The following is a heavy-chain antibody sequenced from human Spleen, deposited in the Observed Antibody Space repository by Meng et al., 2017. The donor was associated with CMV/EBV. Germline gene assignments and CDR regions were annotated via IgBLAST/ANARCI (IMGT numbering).Heavy chain of an antibody. CDR3: ALYQTSATFDY. CDR2: IKGDESEK. D-gene: IGHD6-25*01. V-gene: IGHV3-7*01. Sequence: LSCSASGFSFTDYWMSWVRQAPGKGLEWVANIKGDESEKDYVDSVKGRFTISRDNAKNSLYLQMDSLRPEDSAVYFCALYQTSATFDYWGQGALVTVSS. J-gene: IGHJ4*02. CDR1: GFSFTDYW.